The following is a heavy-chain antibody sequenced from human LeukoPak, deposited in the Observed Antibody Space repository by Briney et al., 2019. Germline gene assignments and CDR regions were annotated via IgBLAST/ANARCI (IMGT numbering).Heavy chain of an antibody. V-gene: IGHV4-59*12. J-gene: IGHJ5*02. CDR2: IYYSGTT. Sequence: PSETLSLTCTVSGGSISSYYWSWIRQPPGKGLEWIAYIYYSGTTNYNPSLKSRVTMSVDTSKNQFSLKLSSVTAADTAVYYCARSVVITATLNWFDPWGQGTLVTVSS. CDR1: GGSISSYY. CDR3: ARSVVITATLNWFDP. D-gene: IGHD3-22*01.